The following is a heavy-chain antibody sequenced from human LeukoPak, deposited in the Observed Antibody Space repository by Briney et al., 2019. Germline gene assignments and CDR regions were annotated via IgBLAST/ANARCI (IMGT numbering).Heavy chain of an antibody. CDR1: GFTFSDYY. CDR2: ISSSSSYT. Sequence: PGGSLRLSCAASGFTFSDYYMSWIRQAPGKGLEWVSYISSSSSYTNYADSVKGRFTISRDDAKNSLYMQMNSLRAEDTAVYYCARDLYYDILTGGGDDAFDICGQGTMVTVSS. D-gene: IGHD3-9*01. J-gene: IGHJ3*02. CDR3: ARDLYYDILTGGGDDAFDI. V-gene: IGHV3-11*06.